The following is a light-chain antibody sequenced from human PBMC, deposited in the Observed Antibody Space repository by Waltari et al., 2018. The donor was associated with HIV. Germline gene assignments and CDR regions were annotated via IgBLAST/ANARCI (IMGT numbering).Light chain of an antibody. V-gene: IGLV1-40*01. CDR3: QSYDSITYL. CDR1: SSDLGAGYD. Sequence: SILAQPSSVSGAPGQTVTISCTGSSSDLGAGYDVHWYQQFPGRAPKLLIYAKEPRPGGVPDRFSSSKAGSSASLAISGLRAEDEADYYCQSYDSITYLFGTGTKVNVL. CDR2: AKE. J-gene: IGLJ1*01.